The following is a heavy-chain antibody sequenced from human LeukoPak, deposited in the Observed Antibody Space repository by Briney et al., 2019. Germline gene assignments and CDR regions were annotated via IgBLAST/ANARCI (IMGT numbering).Heavy chain of an antibody. Sequence: GASVKVSCKVSGYTLTELSMHWVRQAPGKGLEWMGGFDPEDGETIYAQKFQGRVTMTEDTSTDTAYMELSSLRSDDTAVYYCARDDSSSSPRSDNYFDYWGQGTLVTVSS. V-gene: IGHV1-24*01. CDR3: ARDDSSSSPRSDNYFDY. CDR1: GYTLTELS. J-gene: IGHJ4*02. CDR2: FDPEDGET. D-gene: IGHD6-13*01.